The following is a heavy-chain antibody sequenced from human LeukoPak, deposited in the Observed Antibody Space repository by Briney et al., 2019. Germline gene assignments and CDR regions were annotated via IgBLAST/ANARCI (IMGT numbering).Heavy chain of an antibody. J-gene: IGHJ4*02. D-gene: IGHD2-15*01. Sequence: SETPSLTCAVYGGSFSGYYWSWIRQPPGKGLEWIGEINHSGSTNYNPSLKSRVTISVDTSKNQFSLKLSSVTAADTAVYYCARGVDYFDYRGQGTLVTVSS. CDR2: INHSGST. V-gene: IGHV4-34*01. CDR3: ARGVDYFDY. CDR1: GGSFSGYY.